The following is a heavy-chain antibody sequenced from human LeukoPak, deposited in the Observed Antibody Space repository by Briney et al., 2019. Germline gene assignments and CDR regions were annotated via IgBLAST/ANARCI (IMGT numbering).Heavy chain of an antibody. CDR2: IYTRGST. CDR1: GGSITTYY. J-gene: IGHJ4*02. Sequence: PSETLSLTCTVSGGSITTYYWSWLRQPAGKGLEWIRRIYTRGSTNYNPSLKSRVTMSVDTSKNQFSLKLSSVTAADTAVYYCAGEGHYYDSTGYYYGGEDYWGQGTLVTVSS. V-gene: IGHV4-4*07. CDR3: AGEGHYYDSTGYYYGGEDY. D-gene: IGHD3-22*01.